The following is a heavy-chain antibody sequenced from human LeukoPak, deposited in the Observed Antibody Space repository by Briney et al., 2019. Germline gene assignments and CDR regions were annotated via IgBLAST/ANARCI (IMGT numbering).Heavy chain of an antibody. D-gene: IGHD5-12*01. J-gene: IGHJ4*02. V-gene: IGHV3-30-3*01. Sequence: PGGSLRLSCAASGFTFSSYAMHWVRQAPGKGLEWVAVISYDGSNKYYADSVKGRFTISRDNSKNTLYLQMNSLRAEDTAVYYCARDRENSGYDFGYWGQGTLVTVSS. CDR1: GFTFSSYA. CDR2: ISYDGSNK. CDR3: ARDRENSGYDFGY.